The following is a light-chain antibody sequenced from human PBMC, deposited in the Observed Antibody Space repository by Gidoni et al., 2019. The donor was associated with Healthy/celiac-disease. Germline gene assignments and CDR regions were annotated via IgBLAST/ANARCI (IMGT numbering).Light chain of an antibody. CDR1: QSISSW. J-gene: IGKJ2*02. CDR2: KAS. CDR3: QQYNSYSRT. V-gene: IGKV1-5*03. Sequence: DIQMTKSPSTLSASVGDRVTITCRASQSISSWLAWYQQKPGKAPKRLIYKASSLESGVPSRFSGSGSGTEFTLTISSLQPDDFATYYCQQYNSYSRTFGQGTKLEIK.